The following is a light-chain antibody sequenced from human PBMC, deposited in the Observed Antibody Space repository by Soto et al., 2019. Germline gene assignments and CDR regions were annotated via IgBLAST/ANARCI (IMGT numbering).Light chain of an antibody. CDR1: SGSVSTSYY. CDR3: VLYMGSGIWV. Sequence: QAVVPQEHSFSGSPGGTVKLPFALSSGSVSTSYYPSWYQQTPGQAPRTLIYSTNTRSSGVPDRFSGSILGNKAALTITGAQADDESDYYCVLYMGSGIWVFGGGTKLTVL. CDR2: STN. J-gene: IGLJ3*02. V-gene: IGLV8-61*01.